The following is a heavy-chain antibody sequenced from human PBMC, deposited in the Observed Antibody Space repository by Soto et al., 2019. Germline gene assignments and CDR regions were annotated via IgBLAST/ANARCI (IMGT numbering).Heavy chain of an antibody. CDR1: GGSISSGGYY. D-gene: IGHD1-7*01. V-gene: IGHV4-31*03. CDR3: ARGNWNYGLGIDY. Sequence: SETLSLTCTVSGGSISSGGYYWSWIRQHPGKGLEWIGYIYYSGSTYYNPSLKSRVTISVDTSKNQFSLKLSSVTAADTAVYYCARGNWNYGLGIDYWGQGTLVTGSS. CDR2: IYYSGST. J-gene: IGHJ4*02.